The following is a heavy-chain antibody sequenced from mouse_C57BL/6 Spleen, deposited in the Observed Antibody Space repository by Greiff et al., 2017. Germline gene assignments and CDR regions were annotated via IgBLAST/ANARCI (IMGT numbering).Heavy chain of an antibody. J-gene: IGHJ4*01. Sequence: VQLQESGTELVKPGASVKLSCKASGYTFTSYWMHWVKQRPGQGLEWIGNINPSNGGTNYNEKFKSKATLTVDKSSSTAYMQLSSLTSEDSAVYYCARRGSSHGAMDYWGQGTSVTVSS. D-gene: IGHD1-1*01. V-gene: IGHV1-53*01. CDR3: ARRGSSHGAMDY. CDR2: INPSNGGT. CDR1: GYTFTSYW.